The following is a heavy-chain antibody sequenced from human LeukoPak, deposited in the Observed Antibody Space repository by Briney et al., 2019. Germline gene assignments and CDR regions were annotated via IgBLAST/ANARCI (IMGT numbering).Heavy chain of an antibody. CDR2: IFQTGST. Sequence: SETLSLTCAVSGDSVSNDNWWSWVRQPPGKGLEWIGEIFQTGSTNYNPSLKSRVTMSVDTSKNQFSLKLSSVTAADTAVYYCARGGIVGAIVFDYWGQGTLVTVSS. J-gene: IGHJ4*02. CDR3: ARGGIVGAIVFDY. V-gene: IGHV4-4*02. D-gene: IGHD1-26*01. CDR1: GDSVSNDNW.